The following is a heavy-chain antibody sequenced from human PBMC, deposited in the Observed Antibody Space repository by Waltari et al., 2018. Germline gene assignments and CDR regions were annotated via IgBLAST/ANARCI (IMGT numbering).Heavy chain of an antibody. Sequence: QVQLVQSGAEVKKPVASVKVSCKASGYTFTSSGISWVRQAPGQGLEWMGWISAYNGNTNYAQKLQGRVTMTTDTSTSTAYMELRSLRSDDTAVYYCAREKTPYGSGTDAFDIWGQGTMVTVSS. CDR3: AREKTPYGSGTDAFDI. D-gene: IGHD3-10*01. V-gene: IGHV1-18*01. J-gene: IGHJ3*02. CDR2: ISAYNGNT. CDR1: GYTFTSSG.